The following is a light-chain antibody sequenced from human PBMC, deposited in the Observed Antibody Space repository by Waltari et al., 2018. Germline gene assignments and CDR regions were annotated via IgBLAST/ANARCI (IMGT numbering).Light chain of an antibody. V-gene: IGKV1-39*01. J-gene: IGKJ1*01. CDR3: QQSFTTPWT. CDR2: VAS. CDR1: QTISYY. Sequence: DIQMTQSPSSLSASVGDRVTITCRASQTISYYFNWYQQKPGKAHKLLIYVASTLQSGVPSRFHGSGSGTDFTLSISSLQPEDFATYYCQQSFTTPWTFGQGTKVEIK.